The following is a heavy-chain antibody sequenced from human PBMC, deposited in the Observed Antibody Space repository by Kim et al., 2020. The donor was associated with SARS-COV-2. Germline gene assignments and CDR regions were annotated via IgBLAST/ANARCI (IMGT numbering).Heavy chain of an antibody. J-gene: IGHJ5*02. CDR2: GSNK. Sequence: GSNKYSADSGKGRFTISRDNSKKTLYLQMNSLRAEDTAVYYCIPGDWFDPWGQGTLVTVSS. CDR3: IPGDWFDP. V-gene: IGHV3-33*01.